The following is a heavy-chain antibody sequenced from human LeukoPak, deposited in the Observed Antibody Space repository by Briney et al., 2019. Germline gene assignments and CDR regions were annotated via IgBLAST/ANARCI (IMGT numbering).Heavy chain of an antibody. D-gene: IGHD6-19*01. CDR3: ARAERWLAHDS. V-gene: IGHV3-53*01. J-gene: IGHJ4*02. CDR2: IYTGDNT. CDR1: GFTVSSSY. Sequence: GGSLRLSCAASGFTVSSSYMSWVRQAPGKGLEWVSSIYTGDNTNYADSVKGRFTLYRDNSKNTLYLQMDSLRAEDTAVYHCARAERWLAHDSWGQGTLVTVSS.